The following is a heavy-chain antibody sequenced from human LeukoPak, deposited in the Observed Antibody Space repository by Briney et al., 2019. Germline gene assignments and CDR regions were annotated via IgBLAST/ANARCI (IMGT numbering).Heavy chain of an antibody. D-gene: IGHD2-21*02. CDR2: IYYSGIT. Sequence: SQTLSLTCTVSGGSISSGDYYWSWIRQPPGKGLEWIGYIYYSGITYYNPSLKGRVTISVDTSKNQFSLKLSSVTAADTAVYYCARGVTAIWGGFDIWGQGTMVTVSS. CDR1: GGSISSGDYY. V-gene: IGHV4-30-4*01. J-gene: IGHJ3*02. CDR3: ARGVTAIWGGFDI.